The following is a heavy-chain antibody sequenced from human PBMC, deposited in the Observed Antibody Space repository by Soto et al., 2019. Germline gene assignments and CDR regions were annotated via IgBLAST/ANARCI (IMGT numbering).Heavy chain of an antibody. CDR1: GGTFTKYA. CDR3: ASGVVGLGGSSGWPDYAFDV. CDR2: IVPLPGTT. V-gene: IGHV1-69*01. Sequence: QVQLVQSGAAVRKPGSSVKVSCKASGGTFTKYAITWVRQAPRQGLEWMGGIVPLPGTTNYAQKVRGRVTISADESTSTAYLELSSLRSEDTAVYYCASGVVGLGGSSGWPDYAFDVWGQGTMVIVSS. J-gene: IGHJ3*01. D-gene: IGHD6-19*01.